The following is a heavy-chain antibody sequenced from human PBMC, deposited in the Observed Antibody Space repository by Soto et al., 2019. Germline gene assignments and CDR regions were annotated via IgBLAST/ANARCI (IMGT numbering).Heavy chain of an antibody. V-gene: IGHV3-23*01. CDR2: ISGSGGST. Sequence: EVQLLESGGGLVQPGGSLRLSCAASGFTFSSYAMSWVRQAPGKGLEWVSAISGSGGSTYYADSVKGRFTISRDNSKNTLYLQMNGLRAEDTAVYYCAKDCYDFWSGYYTYWYFDLWGRGTLVTVSS. CDR1: GFTFSSYA. D-gene: IGHD3-3*01. CDR3: AKDCYDFWSGYYTYWYFDL. J-gene: IGHJ2*01.